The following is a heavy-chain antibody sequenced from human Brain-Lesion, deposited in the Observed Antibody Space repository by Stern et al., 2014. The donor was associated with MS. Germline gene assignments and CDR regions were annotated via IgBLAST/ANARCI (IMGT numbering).Heavy chain of an antibody. J-gene: IGHJ6*02. D-gene: IGHD3-3*01. CDR2: INPNTGGK. CDR3: ARDQRGITIFGVVTDYYYLGMDV. Sequence: VQLVESGAEVKKHGASGKGACKTSGYIFTGYYIHWVRQAPGQGLEWMAWINPNTGGKKYAQKFQGRVTMSRDTSISTAYVELSSLTSDDTAVYYCARDQRGITIFGVVTDYYYLGMDVWGQGTTVTVSS. V-gene: IGHV1-2*02. CDR1: GYIFTGYY.